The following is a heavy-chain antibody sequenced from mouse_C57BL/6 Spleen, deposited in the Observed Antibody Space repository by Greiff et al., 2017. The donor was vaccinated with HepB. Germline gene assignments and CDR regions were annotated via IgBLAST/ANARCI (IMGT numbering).Heavy chain of an antibody. V-gene: IGHV3-6*01. Sequence: EVKLVESGPGLVKPSQSLSLTCSVTGYSITSGYYWNWIRQFPGNKLEWMGYISYDGSNNYNPSLKNRISITRDTSKNQFFLKLNSVTTEDTATYYCARESQTYYFDYWGQGTTLTVSS. CDR2: ISYDGSN. CDR1: GYSITSGYY. J-gene: IGHJ2*01. CDR3: ARESQTYYFDY.